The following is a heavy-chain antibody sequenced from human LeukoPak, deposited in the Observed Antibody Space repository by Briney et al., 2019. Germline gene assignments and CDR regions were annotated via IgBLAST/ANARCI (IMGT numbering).Heavy chain of an antibody. J-gene: IGHJ5*02. D-gene: IGHD2-2*01. Sequence: ASVKVSGKASGYTFTSYDINWVRQATGQGLEWMGWMNPNSGNTGYAQKFQGRVTMTRNTSISTAYMELSSLRSEDTAVYYCARGRGGICSSTSCKRGNWFDPWGQGTLVTVSS. CDR3: ARGRGGICSSTSCKRGNWFDP. CDR1: GYTFTSYD. CDR2: MNPNSGNT. V-gene: IGHV1-8*01.